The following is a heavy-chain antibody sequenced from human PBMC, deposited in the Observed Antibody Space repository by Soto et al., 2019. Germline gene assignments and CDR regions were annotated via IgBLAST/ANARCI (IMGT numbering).Heavy chain of an antibody. J-gene: IGHJ4*02. Sequence: HVQLVQSGGGVVQPGRSLRLSCAASGFDFSSFGMHWVRQAPGKGLEWVALISYDGSNSYYADSVKGRFTISRDTFKDTLYLQMNSLRPEDTAVYYCAKDGTYCGGDCSPIFNFDYWGQGTLVTVSS. D-gene: IGHD2-21*02. CDR2: ISYDGSNS. CDR3: AKDGTYCGGDCSPIFNFDY. CDR1: GFDFSSFG. V-gene: IGHV3-30*18.